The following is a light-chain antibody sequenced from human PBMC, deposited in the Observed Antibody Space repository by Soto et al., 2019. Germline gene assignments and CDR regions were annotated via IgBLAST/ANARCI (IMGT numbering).Light chain of an antibody. CDR1: QSVSSY. CDR2: DAS. V-gene: IGKV3-11*01. CDR3: QQYNNWPPSIT. J-gene: IGKJ5*01. Sequence: EIVLTQSPATLSLSPGERATLSCRASQSVSSYLAWYQQKPGQAPRLLIYDASNRATGIPARFSGSGSGTDFTLNISSLHSEHFAVYYCQQYNNWPPSITFGQGTRLEIK.